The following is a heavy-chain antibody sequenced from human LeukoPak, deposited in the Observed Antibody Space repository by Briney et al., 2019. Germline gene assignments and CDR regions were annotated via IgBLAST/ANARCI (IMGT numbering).Heavy chain of an antibody. CDR1: GGSISSGYYY. CDR2: FYTSGST. D-gene: IGHD2-2*01. V-gene: IGHV4-61*02. J-gene: IGHJ3*02. Sequence: SETLSLTCTVSGGSISSGYYYWNWIRQPAGKGLEWIGRFYTSGSTNYNPSLKSRVTISVDTSKNQFSLDLSSVTAADTAVYYCARDIVVVPAARSYAFDIWGQGTVVTVSS. CDR3: ARDIVVVPAARSYAFDI.